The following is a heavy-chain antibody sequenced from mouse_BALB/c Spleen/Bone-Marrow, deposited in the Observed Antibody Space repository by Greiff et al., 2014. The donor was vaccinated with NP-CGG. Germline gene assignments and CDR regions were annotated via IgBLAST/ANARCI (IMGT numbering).Heavy chain of an antibody. CDR3: ARRDGYDVAWFAY. V-gene: IGHV3-1*02. Sequence: EVKLQESGPDLVKPSQSLSLTCTVTGYSITSGYSWHWIRQFPGNKLEWMGYIHYSGSTNYNPSLKSRISITRDTSKNQFFPQLNSVTTEDTATYYCARRDGYDVAWFAYWGQGTLVTVSA. CDR1: GYSITSGYS. D-gene: IGHD2-2*01. J-gene: IGHJ3*01. CDR2: IHYSGST.